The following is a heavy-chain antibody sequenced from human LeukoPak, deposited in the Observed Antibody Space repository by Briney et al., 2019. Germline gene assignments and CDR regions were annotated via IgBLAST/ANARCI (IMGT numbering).Heavy chain of an antibody. V-gene: IGHV1-69*04. CDR1: GGTFSSYA. D-gene: IGHD1-1*01. J-gene: IGHJ6*02. CDR3: ARVPLNDVRPISYYYYAVDV. Sequence: SVKVSCKASGGTFSSYAISWVRQAPGQGLEWMGRIIPILGIANYAQKFQGRVTIPADKSTSTAYMALSSLSSEDTAVYYCARVPLNDVRPISYYYYAVDVWGPGTTVTVSS. CDR2: IIPILGIA.